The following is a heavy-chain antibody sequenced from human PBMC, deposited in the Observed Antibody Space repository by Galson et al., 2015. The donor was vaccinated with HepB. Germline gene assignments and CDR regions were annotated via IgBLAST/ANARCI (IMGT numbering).Heavy chain of an antibody. CDR2: IYPGDSDT. CDR3: ARTVVAANNYYYYGMDV. V-gene: IGHV5-51*01. Sequence: QSGAEVKKPGESLKISCKGSGYSFTSYWIGWVRQMPGKGLEWMGIIYPGDSDTRYSPSFQGQVTISADKSISTAYLQWSSLKASDTAMYYCARTVVAANNYYYYGMDVWGQGTTVTVSS. D-gene: IGHD2-15*01. J-gene: IGHJ6*02. CDR1: GYSFTSYW.